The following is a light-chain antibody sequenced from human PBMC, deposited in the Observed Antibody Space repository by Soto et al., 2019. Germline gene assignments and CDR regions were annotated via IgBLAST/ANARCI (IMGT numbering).Light chain of an antibody. CDR1: SSDVGVFHY. CDR3: SSYTTSSTVV. V-gene: IGLV2-14*01. CDR2: EVN. Sequence: QSALTQPASVSGSPGQSITLSCTGTSSDVGVFHYVSWYQQHPGKAPKLIIYEVNNRPSGVSNRFSGSKSGNTASLTISGLHAEDEADYYCSSYTTSSTVVFGGGTKLTVL. J-gene: IGLJ2*01.